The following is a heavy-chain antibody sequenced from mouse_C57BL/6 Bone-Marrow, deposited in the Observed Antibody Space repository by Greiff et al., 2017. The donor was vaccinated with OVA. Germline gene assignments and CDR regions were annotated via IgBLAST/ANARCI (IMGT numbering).Heavy chain of an antibody. CDR2: LDPNSGGT. J-gene: IGHJ2*01. D-gene: IGHD1-1*01. CDR3: ARGWMGYYGYFDY. Sequence: QVQLQQPGAELVKPGASVKLSCKASGYTFTSYWSDWVNTRPLLFRVWTGRLDPNSGGTKYNEKFKSKATLTVDKPSSTAYMQLSSLTSEDSAVYYCARGWMGYYGYFDYWGQGTTLTVSS. V-gene: IGHV1-72*01. CDR1: GYTFTSYW.